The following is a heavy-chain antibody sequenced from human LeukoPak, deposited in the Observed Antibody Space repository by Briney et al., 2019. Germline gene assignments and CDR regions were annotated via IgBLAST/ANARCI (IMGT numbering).Heavy chain of an antibody. CDR3: ARVRDKALFDY. V-gene: IGHV4-34*01. Sequence: SETLSLTCAVYGGSFSGYYWSWIRQPPGKGLEWIGEINHSGSTNYNPSLKSRVTISVDTSKNQFSLKLSSVTAADTAVYYCARVRDKALFDYWGQGTLVTVSS. J-gene: IGHJ4*02. CDR1: GGSFSGYY. D-gene: IGHD2-21*01. CDR2: INHSGST.